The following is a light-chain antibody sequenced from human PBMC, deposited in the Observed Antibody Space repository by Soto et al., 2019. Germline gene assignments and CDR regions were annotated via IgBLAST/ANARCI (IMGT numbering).Light chain of an antibody. CDR2: EVS. Sequence: ALTQPASVSGSPGQSITISCTGTSSDVGGYNYVSWYQHHPGKAPKLMIYEVSNRPSGVSNRFSGSKSGNTASLTISGLQAEDEADYYCSSYTSSSTVVFGGGTKLTVL. CDR3: SSYTSSSTVV. J-gene: IGLJ2*01. CDR1: SSDVGGYNY. V-gene: IGLV2-14*01.